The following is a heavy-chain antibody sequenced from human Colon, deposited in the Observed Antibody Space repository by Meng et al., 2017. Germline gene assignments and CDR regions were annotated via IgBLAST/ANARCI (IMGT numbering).Heavy chain of an antibody. CDR3: ARDSSGWYNGEAY. CDR2: IYYSGST. D-gene: IGHD6-19*01. V-gene: IGHV4-38-2*02. Sequence: SETLSLTCTVSGYSISSGYYWAWIRQPPGKGLEWIGTIYYSGSTYYNPSLKSRVSISIDTSKNQLSLKLSSVTAEDTAVYYCARDSSGWYNGEAYWGQGTLVTVSS. CDR1: GYSISSGYY. J-gene: IGHJ4*02.